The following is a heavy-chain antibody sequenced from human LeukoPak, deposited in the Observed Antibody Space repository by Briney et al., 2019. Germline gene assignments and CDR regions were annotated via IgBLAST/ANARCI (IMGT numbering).Heavy chain of an antibody. CDR1: GGTFSSYA. V-gene: IGHV1-69*04. D-gene: IGHD6-13*01. CDR3: ARDRGSSWYDRGYGMDV. CDR2: IIPILGIA. J-gene: IGHJ6*02. Sequence: SVKVSCKASGGTFSSYAISWVRQAPGQGLEWMGRIIPILGIANYAQKFQGRDTITADKSTSTAYMELSSLRSEDTAVYYCARDRGSSWYDRGYGMDVWGQGTTVTVSS.